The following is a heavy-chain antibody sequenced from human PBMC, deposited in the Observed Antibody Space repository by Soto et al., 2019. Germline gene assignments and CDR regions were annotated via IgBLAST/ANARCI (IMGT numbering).Heavy chain of an antibody. CDR2: IVVGSGNT. J-gene: IGHJ4*02. CDR3: AAELFGDTMVRGNFDY. Sequence: SVKVSCKASGFTFTSSAVQWVRQARGQRLEWIGWIVVGSGNTNYAQKFQERVTITRDMSTSTAYMELSSLRSEDTAVYYCAAELFGDTMVRGNFDYWGQGTLVTVSS. V-gene: IGHV1-58*01. CDR1: GFTFTSSA. D-gene: IGHD3-10*01.